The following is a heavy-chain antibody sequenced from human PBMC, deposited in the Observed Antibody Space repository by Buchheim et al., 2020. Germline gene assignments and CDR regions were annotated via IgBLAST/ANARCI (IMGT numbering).Heavy chain of an antibody. D-gene: IGHD3-3*01. V-gene: IGHV3-48*03. CDR3: ARGFWSGYYFDY. CDR2: ISSTGSTI. CDR1: GFTFSDYE. Sequence: EVQLVESGGGLVQPGGSLRLSCAASGFTFSDYEMNWVRQAPGKGLEWVSYISSTGSTIYYAASVRGRFPISRDNAKNTLYLQMNSLRAEDTAVYYCARGFWSGYYFDYWGQGTL. J-gene: IGHJ4*02.